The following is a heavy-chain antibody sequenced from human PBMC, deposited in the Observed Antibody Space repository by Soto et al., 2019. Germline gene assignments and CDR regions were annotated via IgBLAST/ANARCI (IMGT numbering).Heavy chain of an antibody. CDR1: GGSFSGYY. V-gene: IGHV4-34*01. Sequence: QVLLEQWGAGLLKPSETLSLTCAVYGGSFSGYYWSWIRQPPGKGLEWLGEINHSGITSYDPALKSRVTISIDTSKNQFSLKLNSVTAADTAVYYCAVGPRMWLPGGGYWGQGTLVTVSS. CDR2: INHSGIT. J-gene: IGHJ4*02. CDR3: AVGPRMWLPGGGY. D-gene: IGHD5-12*01.